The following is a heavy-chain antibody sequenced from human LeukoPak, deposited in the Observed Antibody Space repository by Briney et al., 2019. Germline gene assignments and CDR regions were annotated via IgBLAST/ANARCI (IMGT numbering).Heavy chain of an antibody. D-gene: IGHD6-19*01. CDR2: TRNKANSYTT. V-gene: IGHV3-72*01. CDR1: GFXFSDHY. Sequence: GGSLRLSCAASGFXFSDHYIDWVRQAPGKGLEWVGRTRNKANSYTTEYAASVKGRFTISRDDPKNSLYLQMNSLKTEDTAVYYCAREGSGWSGGFGAFDIWGQGTMVTVSS. J-gene: IGHJ3*02. CDR3: AREGSGWSGGFGAFDI.